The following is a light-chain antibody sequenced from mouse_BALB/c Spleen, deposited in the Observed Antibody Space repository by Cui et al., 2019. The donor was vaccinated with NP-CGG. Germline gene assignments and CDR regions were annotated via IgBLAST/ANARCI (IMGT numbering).Light chain of an antibody. J-gene: IGLJ1*01. CDR1: TGAVTTSNY. Sequence: VSRDSVLNTSPGETVTLTCRSSTGAVTTSNYANWVQEKPDHLFTGLIGGTNNRAPGVPARFSGSLIGDKAALTITGAQIEDEAIYFCALWYSNHWVFGGGTKLTVL. CDR2: GTN. CDR3: ALWYSNHWV. V-gene: IGLV1*01.